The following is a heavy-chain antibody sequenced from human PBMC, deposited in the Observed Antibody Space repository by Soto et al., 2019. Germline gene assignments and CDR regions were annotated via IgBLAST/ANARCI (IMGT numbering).Heavy chain of an antibody. V-gene: IGHV3-30*18. Sequence: QVQLVESVGGVVHPGRSLTVACAASGFTFSSYGMRWVRQAPGKGLEWVAVISYDGSNKYYADSVKGRFTISRDNSKNTLYLQMNSLRAEDTAVYYCAKDLIFADIVVVPAAMGTSDYWGQGTLVTVSS. J-gene: IGHJ4*02. CDR2: ISYDGSNK. CDR3: AKDLIFADIVVVPAAMGTSDY. D-gene: IGHD2-2*01. CDR1: GFTFSSYG.